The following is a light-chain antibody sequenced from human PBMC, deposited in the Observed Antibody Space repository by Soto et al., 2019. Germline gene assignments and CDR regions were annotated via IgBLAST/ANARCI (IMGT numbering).Light chain of an antibody. Sequence: QSALTQPASVSGSPGQSITISCTGTSSDVGSYNLVSWYQQHPGKAPKLMIYEVSKRPSGVSNRFSGSKSGNTASLTISGLHAEDEADYYCCSYAGSMSVFGGWTQLTVL. V-gene: IGLV2-23*02. CDR1: SSDVGSYNL. J-gene: IGLJ2*01. CDR3: CSYAGSMSV. CDR2: EVS.